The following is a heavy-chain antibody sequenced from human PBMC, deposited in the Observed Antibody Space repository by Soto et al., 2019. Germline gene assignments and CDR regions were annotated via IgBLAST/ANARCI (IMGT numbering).Heavy chain of an antibody. CDR1: GFSLSTSGVG. D-gene: IGHD3-22*01. CDR3: ARLYYYDSSGYYPFDI. Sequence: QITLKESGPPLVKPTQTLTLTCTFSGFSLSTSGVGVGWIRQPPGKALEWLALIYWDDDKRYSPSLKSRLTITKDTSKNQVVLTMTNMDPVDTATYYCARLYYYDSSGYYPFDIWGQGTMVTVSS. J-gene: IGHJ3*02. V-gene: IGHV2-5*02. CDR2: IYWDDDK.